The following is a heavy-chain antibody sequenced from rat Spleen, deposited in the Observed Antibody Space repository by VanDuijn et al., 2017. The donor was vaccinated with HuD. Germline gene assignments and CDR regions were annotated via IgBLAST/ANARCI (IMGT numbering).Heavy chain of an antibody. J-gene: IGHJ2*01. V-gene: IGHV5-17*01. CDR2: ITSGDSNT. Sequence: EVQLVESGGGLVQPGRSLKLSCTASGFTFSDYAMAWVRQAPKKGLEWVATITSGDSNTYYPDSVKGRFTISRDNATSTLYLQMDSLRSEDTATYYCARLWDSWGQGVMVTVSS. CDR3: ARLWDS. CDR1: GFTFSDYA.